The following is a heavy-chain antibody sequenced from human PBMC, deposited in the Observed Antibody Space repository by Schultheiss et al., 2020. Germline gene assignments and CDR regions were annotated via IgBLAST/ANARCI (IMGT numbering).Heavy chain of an antibody. D-gene: IGHD4-11*01. CDR2: IKSRTDGGTS. CDR1: GITLSNAW. V-gene: IGHV3-15*01. J-gene: IGHJ6*03. Sequence: GGSLRLSCAASGITLSNAWMSWVRQAPGKGLEWVGRIKSRTDGGTSDYTAPVKGRFTVSRDDSKNTLYLQMTSLKTEDTAVYYCTTMTTVTTWELYYYMDGWGKGTPVTVYS. CDR3: TTMTTVTTWELYYYMDG.